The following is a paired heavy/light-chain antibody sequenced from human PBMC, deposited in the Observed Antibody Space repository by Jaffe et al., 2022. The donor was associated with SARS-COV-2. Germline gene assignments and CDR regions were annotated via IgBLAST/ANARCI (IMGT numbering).Heavy chain of an antibody. J-gene: IGHJ4*02. CDR2: ISYDGSNK. CDR3: ARGGYYDFLTGPGYFDY. V-gene: IGHV3-30*04. CDR1: GFTFSSYA. Sequence: QVQLVESGGGVVQPGRSLRLSCAASGFTFSSYAMHWVRQAPGKGLEWVAIISYDGSNKYYADSVKGRFTISRDNSKNTLYLQMNSLRAEDTAVYYCARGGYYDFLTGPGYFDYWGQGTLVTVSS. D-gene: IGHD3-9*01.
Light chain of an antibody. V-gene: IGLV2-14*01. J-gene: IGLJ1*01. CDR2: DVS. Sequence: QSALTQPASVSGSPGQSITISCTGTSSDVGGYNSVSWYQQHPGKAPKLMIYDVSNRPSGVSNRFSGSKSGNTASLTISGLQAEDEADYYCSSYTSSTTPYVFGTGTKVTVL. CDR3: SSYTSSTTPYV. CDR1: SSDVGGYNS.